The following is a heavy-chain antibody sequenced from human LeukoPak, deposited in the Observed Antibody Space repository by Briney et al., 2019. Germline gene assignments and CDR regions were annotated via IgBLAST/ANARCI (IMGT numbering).Heavy chain of an antibody. J-gene: IGHJ6*02. Sequence: ASVKVSCKASGYTFTSYGISWVRQAPGQGLEWMGWISAYNSNTNYAQKLQGRVTMTTDTSTSTAYMELRSLRSDDTAVYYCARDTSMIVVVTRGYYGMDVWGQGTTVTVSS. CDR3: ARDTSMIVVVTRGYYGMDV. CDR2: ISAYNSNT. D-gene: IGHD3-22*01. CDR1: GYTFTSYG. V-gene: IGHV1-18*01.